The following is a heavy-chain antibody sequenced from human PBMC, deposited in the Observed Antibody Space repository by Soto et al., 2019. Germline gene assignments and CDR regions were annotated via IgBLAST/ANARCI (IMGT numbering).Heavy chain of an antibody. Sequence: SETLSLTCTVSGGSISSYYWSWIRQPPGKGLEWIGEINHSGSTNYNPSLKSRVTISVDTSKNQFSLKLSSVTAADTAVYYCARGGYGVDYWGQGTLVTVSS. CDR3: ARGGYGVDY. J-gene: IGHJ4*02. CDR2: INHSGST. V-gene: IGHV4-34*01. CDR1: GGSISSYY. D-gene: IGHD6-13*01.